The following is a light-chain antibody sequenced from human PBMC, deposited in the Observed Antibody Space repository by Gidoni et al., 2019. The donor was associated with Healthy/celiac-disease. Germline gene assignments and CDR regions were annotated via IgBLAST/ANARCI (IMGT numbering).Light chain of an antibody. CDR2: EVS. J-gene: IGLJ3*02. CDR1: RSDVGGYNY. V-gene: IGLV2-14*01. Sequence: QSALTQPASVSGSPGQSITIPCTGTRSDVGGYNYVPWYQPHPGKAPKLMIYEVSNRPSGVSNRFSGSKSGNTASLTISGLQAEDEADYYCSSYTSSSTWVFGGGTKLTVL. CDR3: SSYTSSSTWV.